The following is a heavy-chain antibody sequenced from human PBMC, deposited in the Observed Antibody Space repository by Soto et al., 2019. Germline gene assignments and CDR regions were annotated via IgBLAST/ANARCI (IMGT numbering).Heavy chain of an antibody. Sequence: SETLSLTCTVSGGSIGSYYWSWVRRPPGKGLEWIGCIDYRGTTKYNPSLRSRVTMSVDTSKSRFSLRLTSVSAADTAVYYCARDRSRVHYGMDVWGLGTTVTVSS. V-gene: IGHV4-59*01. J-gene: IGHJ6*02. D-gene: IGHD3-16*02. CDR3: ARDRSRVHYGMDV. CDR1: GGSIGSYY. CDR2: IDYRGTT.